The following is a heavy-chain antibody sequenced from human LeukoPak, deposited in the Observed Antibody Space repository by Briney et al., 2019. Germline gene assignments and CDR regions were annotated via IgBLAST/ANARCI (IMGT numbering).Heavy chain of an antibody. CDR1: GFTFDDYG. D-gene: IGHD3-10*01. V-gene: IGHV3-20*04. Sequence: PGGSLRLSCAASGFTFDDYGMSWVRQAPGKGLEWVSGINWNGGSTGYADSVKGRFTISRDNAKNSLYLQMNSLRAEDTALYYCASFRAPLLWLGELGYWGQGTLVTVSS. J-gene: IGHJ4*02. CDR3: ASFRAPLLWLGELGY. CDR2: INWNGGST.